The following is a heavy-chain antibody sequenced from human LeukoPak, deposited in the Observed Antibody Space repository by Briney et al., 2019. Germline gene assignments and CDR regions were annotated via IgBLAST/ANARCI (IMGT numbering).Heavy chain of an antibody. D-gene: IGHD6-19*01. V-gene: IGHV4-59*01. CDR1: GGSISSYY. CDR3: ARDRSSGWRLNYYYYYMDV. Sequence: PSETLSLTCTVSGGSISSYYWSWIRQPPGKGLEWIGYIYYSGSTNYNPSLKSRVTISVDTSKNQFSLKLGSVTAADTAVYYCARDRSSGWRLNYYYYYMDVWGKGTTVTVSS. CDR2: IYYSGST. J-gene: IGHJ6*03.